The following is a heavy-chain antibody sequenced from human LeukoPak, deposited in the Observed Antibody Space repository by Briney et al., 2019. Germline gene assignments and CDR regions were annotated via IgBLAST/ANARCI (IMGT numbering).Heavy chain of an antibody. Sequence: GSLRLSCAASGFTFSSYEMNWVRQAPGKGLEWVGSITYSGSTYYNPSLKRRVTISIDTSKNQFSLKLSSVTAADTAVYYCARERREQLLPPYTRSVTYFDYWGQGTLVTVSS. CDR3: ARERREQLLPPYTRSVTYFDY. J-gene: IGHJ4*02. CDR1: GFTFSSYE. V-gene: IGHV4-39*07. D-gene: IGHD2-2*01. CDR2: ITYSGST.